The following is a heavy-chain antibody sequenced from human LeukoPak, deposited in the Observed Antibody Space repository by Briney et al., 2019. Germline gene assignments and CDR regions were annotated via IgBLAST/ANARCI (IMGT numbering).Heavy chain of an antibody. CDR1: GFTFDDYA. CDR2: ISWNSGSI. Sequence: GGSLRLSCAASGFTFDDYAMHWVQQAPGKGLEWVSGISWNSGSIGYADSVKGRFTISKDNAKNTVYLQMNSLRAEDTAVYYCVSFYETYWGRGTLVTVSS. J-gene: IGHJ4*02. V-gene: IGHV3-9*01. D-gene: IGHD2/OR15-2a*01. CDR3: VSFYETY.